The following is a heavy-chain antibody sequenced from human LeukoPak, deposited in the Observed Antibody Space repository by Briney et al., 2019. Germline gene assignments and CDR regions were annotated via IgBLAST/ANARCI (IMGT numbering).Heavy chain of an antibody. Sequence: GGSLRLSCAASGFTFSSYSMNWVRQAQGKGLEWVSSISSSSSYIYYADSVKGRFTISRDNAKNSLYLQMNSLRAEDTAVYYCARVGAVRGVIIDYWGQGTLVTVSS. V-gene: IGHV3-21*01. J-gene: IGHJ4*02. CDR1: GFTFSSYS. CDR2: ISSSSSYI. CDR3: ARVGAVRGVIIDY. D-gene: IGHD3-10*01.